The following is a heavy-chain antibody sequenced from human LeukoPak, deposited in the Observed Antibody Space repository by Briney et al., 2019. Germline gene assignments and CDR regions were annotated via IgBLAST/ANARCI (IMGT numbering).Heavy chain of an antibody. V-gene: IGHV4-30-4*01. D-gene: IGHD3-10*01. Sequence: KPSETLSLTCTVSGGSINSGDSYWSWLRQPPGKGLEWIGYTYLRGDTYYHPSLKSRVSISLETSKNQFSLNLSSVTAADTAVYYSARASFIGSYWVIDYWGQGTLVTVSS. CDR3: ARASFIGSYWVIDY. CDR2: TYLRGDT. CDR1: GGSINSGDSY. J-gene: IGHJ4*02.